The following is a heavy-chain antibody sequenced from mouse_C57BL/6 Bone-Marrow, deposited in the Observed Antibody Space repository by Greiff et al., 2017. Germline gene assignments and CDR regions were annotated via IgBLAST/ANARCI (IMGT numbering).Heavy chain of an antibody. CDR3: ARDLGNYGSEAMDY. CDR1: GYSITSGYY. D-gene: IGHD1-1*01. V-gene: IGHV3-6*01. J-gene: IGHJ4*01. CDR2: ISYDGSN. Sequence: DVQLQESGPGLVKPSQSLSLTCSVTGYSITSGYYWNWIRQFPGNKLEWMGYISYDGSNNYNPSLKNRISITRDTSKNQFFLKLNSVTTEDTATYYCARDLGNYGSEAMDYWGQGTSVTVSS.